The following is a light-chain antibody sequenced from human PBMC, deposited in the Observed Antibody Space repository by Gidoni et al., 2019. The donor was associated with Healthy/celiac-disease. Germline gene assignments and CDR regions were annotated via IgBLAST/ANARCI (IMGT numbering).Light chain of an antibody. CDR3: QQLNSYPPVT. Sequence: DIQLTPSPSFLSASVGDRVTITCRASQGISSYLAWYQQKPGKAPKLLIYAASTLQSGVPSRFSGSGSGTEFTLTISSLQPEDFATYYCQQLNSYPPVTFXGXTKVEIK. V-gene: IGKV1-9*01. CDR2: AAS. CDR1: QGISSY. J-gene: IGKJ4*01.